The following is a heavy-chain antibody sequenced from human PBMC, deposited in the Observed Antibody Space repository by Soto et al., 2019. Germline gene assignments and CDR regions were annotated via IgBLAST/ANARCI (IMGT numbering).Heavy chain of an antibody. V-gene: IGHV4-34*01. D-gene: IGHD1-7*01. CDR3: AVTGTHRLFDY. Sequence: SETLSLTCAVYGGSFSGYYWSWIRQPPGKGLEWIGEINHSGSTNYNPSLKSRVTISVDTSKNQFSLKLSSVTAADTAVYYCAVTGTHRLFDYWGQGTLVTVSS. CDR2: INHSGST. CDR1: GGSFSGYY. J-gene: IGHJ4*02.